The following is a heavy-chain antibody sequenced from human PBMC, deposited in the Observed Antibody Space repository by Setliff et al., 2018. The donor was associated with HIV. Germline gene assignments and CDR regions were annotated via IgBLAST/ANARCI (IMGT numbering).Heavy chain of an antibody. V-gene: IGHV1-69*13. Sequence: SVKVSCKASGGTFSSYAISWVRQAPGQGLEWIGGIIPIFGTANYAQKFQGRVTITADESTSTAYMELSSLRSEDTAVYYCARVPLSGWLYFDYWGQGTLVTVSS. CDR2: IIPIFGTA. D-gene: IGHD6-19*01. CDR3: ARVPLSGWLYFDY. J-gene: IGHJ4*02. CDR1: GGTFSSYA.